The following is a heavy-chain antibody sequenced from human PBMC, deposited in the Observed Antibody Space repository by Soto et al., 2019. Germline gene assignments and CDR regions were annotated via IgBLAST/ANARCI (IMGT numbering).Heavy chain of an antibody. V-gene: IGHV3-53*01. CDR1: VFTSSTNY. Sequence: GGSLILSWSASVFTSSTNYMIWFRHVPAEGLEWVSVIYSGGSTYYADSVKGRFTISRDNSKNTLYLQMNSLRAEDTAVYYCAREAEGGALDYYYGMDVWGQGTTVTVSS. CDR2: IYSGGST. J-gene: IGHJ6*02. D-gene: IGHD1-26*01. CDR3: AREAEGGALDYYYGMDV.